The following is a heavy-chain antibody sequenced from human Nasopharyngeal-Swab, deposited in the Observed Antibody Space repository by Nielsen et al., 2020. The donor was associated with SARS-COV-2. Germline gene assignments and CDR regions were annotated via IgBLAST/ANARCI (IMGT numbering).Heavy chain of an antibody. Sequence: GESLKISCAASGFTFSSYEMNWVRQAPGKGLEWVSYISRSGSTIYYADSVKGRFTISRDNAKNSLYLQMNSLRAEDTAVYYCVRGSYGHYDSWGQGALITVSS. CDR3: VRGSYGHYDS. V-gene: IGHV3-48*03. J-gene: IGHJ5*01. CDR1: GFTFSSYE. CDR2: ISRSGSTI. D-gene: IGHD4-17*01.